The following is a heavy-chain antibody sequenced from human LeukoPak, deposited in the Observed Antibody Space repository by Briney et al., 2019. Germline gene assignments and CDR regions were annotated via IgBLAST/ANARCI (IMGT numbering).Heavy chain of an antibody. CDR3: ARTKAAAGPYYYYYYMDV. CDR2: IYYSGST. CDR1: GGSISSSNW. V-gene: IGHV4-4*02. J-gene: IGHJ6*03. Sequence: SETLSLTCAVSGGSISSSNWWSWVRQPPGKGLEWIGYIYYSGSTNYNPSLKSRVTISVDTSKNQFSLKLSSVTAADTAVYYCARTKAAAGPYYYYYYMDVWGKGTTVTISS. D-gene: IGHD6-13*01.